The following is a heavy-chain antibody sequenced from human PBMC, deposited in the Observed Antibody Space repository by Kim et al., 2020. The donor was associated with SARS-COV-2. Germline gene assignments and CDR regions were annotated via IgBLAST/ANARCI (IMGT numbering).Heavy chain of an antibody. CDR1: GGSISSYTW. CDR2: VYYSGNTNYSPS. D-gene: IGHD3-9*01. J-gene: IGHJ4*01. V-gene: IGHV4-4*02. Sequence: SETLSLTCTVSGGSISSYTWWSWVRQSPGKGLEWIGEVYYSGNTNYSPSNYNPSLKSRVTIPLDKSRNQFSLKLSSVTAADPAVYFCARPNYDLLTGFD. CDR3: ARPNYDLLTGFD.